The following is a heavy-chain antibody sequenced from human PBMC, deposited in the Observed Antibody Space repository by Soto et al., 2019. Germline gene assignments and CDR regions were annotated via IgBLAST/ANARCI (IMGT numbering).Heavy chain of an antibody. V-gene: IGHV1-18*01. D-gene: IGHD6-19*01. CDR2: ISAYNGNT. CDR3: ARDRSGWPKFDY. CDR1: GYTFTSYG. Sequence: ASVKVSCKASGYTFTSYGISWVRQAPGQGLEWMGWISAYNGNTNYAQKLQGRVTMTRDTSTSTVYMELSSLRSEGTAVYYCARDRSGWPKFDYWGQRTLVTGSS. J-gene: IGHJ4*02.